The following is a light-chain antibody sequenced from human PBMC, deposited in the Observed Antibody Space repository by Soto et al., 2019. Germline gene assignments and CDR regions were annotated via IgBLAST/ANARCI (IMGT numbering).Light chain of an antibody. CDR3: QQYNNWPDS. V-gene: IGKV3-15*01. CDR1: QSVGRN. J-gene: IGKJ4*01. Sequence: EIVMQQSPGTLSVSPGERVTLSCRPSQSVGRNLAWYQQKPGQAPRLLIYTTSTRAPGIPARFSGSGSGTEFTLTISSLQSEDVAVYYCQQYNNWPDSFGGGTKV. CDR2: TTS.